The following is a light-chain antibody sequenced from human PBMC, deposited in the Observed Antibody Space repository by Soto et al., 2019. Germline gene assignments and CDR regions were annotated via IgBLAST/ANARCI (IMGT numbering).Light chain of an antibody. Sequence: QSVLTQPPSASGTPGQRVTISCSGSSSNIGSNYVYWYQQLPGTAPKLLIYRNNQRPSGVPDRFSGSKSGTSASLAISGLRSEDEADYYCAAWDDSLSALLFGGGTQLTVL. V-gene: IGLV1-47*01. J-gene: IGLJ2*01. CDR2: RNN. CDR3: AAWDDSLSALL. CDR1: SSNIGSNY.